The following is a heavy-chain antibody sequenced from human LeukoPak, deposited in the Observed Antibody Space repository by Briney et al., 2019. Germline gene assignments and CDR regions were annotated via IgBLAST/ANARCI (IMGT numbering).Heavy chain of an antibody. CDR1: GFTVSSNY. V-gene: IGHV3-53*01. Sequence: GGSLRLSCAASGFTVSSNYMSWVRQAPGKGLEWVSVIYSGGSTYYADSVKGRFTISRDNSKNTLYLQMNSLRAEDTAVYYCARDRKIPLHYYYGMDVWGQGTTVTVSS. CDR2: IYSGGST. CDR3: ARDRKIPLHYYYGMDV. J-gene: IGHJ6*02.